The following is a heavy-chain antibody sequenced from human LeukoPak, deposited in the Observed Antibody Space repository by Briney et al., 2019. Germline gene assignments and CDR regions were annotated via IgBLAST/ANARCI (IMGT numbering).Heavy chain of an antibody. D-gene: IGHD3-3*01. CDR2: IIPIFGTA. CDR3: ARGGFLEWLSSWFDP. CDR1: GGTFSSYA. J-gene: IGHJ5*02. V-gene: IGHV1-69*05. Sequence: ASVKVSCKASGGTFSSYAISWGRQAPGQGLEWMGGIIPIFGTANYAQKLQGRVTITTDESTSTAYMELSSLRSEDTAVSYCARGGFLEWLSSWFDPWGQGTLVTVSS.